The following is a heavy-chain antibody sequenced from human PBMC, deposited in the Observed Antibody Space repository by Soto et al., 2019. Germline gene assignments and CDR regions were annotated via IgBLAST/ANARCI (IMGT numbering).Heavy chain of an antibody. CDR3: AVVVPARLDY. CDR1: GGSISSGGYY. D-gene: IGHD2-2*01. V-gene: IGHV4-31*03. CDR2: IYYSGST. J-gene: IGHJ4*02. Sequence: SETLSLTCTVSGGSISSGGYYWSWIRQHPGKGLEWIGYIYYSGSTYYNPSLKSRVTISVDTSKNQFSLKLSSVTAADTAVYYCAVVVPARLDYWGQGTLVTVSS.